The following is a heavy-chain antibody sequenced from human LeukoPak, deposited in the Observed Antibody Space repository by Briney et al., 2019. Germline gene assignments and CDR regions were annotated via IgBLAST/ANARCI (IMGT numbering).Heavy chain of an antibody. J-gene: IGHJ4*02. V-gene: IGHV1-2*02. D-gene: IGHD6-19*01. CDR3: ARDDKIAVAGFDY. CDR1: GYTFTGYY. Sequence: ASVKVSCKASGYTFTGYYMHWVRQAPGQGLEWMGWINPNSGGTNYAQKFQGRVTMTRDTSISTAYMELSRLRSDDTAVYYCARDDKIAVAGFDYWDQGTLVTVSS. CDR2: INPNSGGT.